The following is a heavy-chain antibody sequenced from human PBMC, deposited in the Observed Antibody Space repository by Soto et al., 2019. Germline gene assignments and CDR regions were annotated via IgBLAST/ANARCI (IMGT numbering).Heavy chain of an antibody. CDR2: IDSSGEK. J-gene: IGHJ5*02. CDR1: GLPITDSEMG. Sequence: QVTLKESGPVLVKPTETLTLRCTVSGLPITDSEMGVSWIRQPPGQPLEWLAHIDSSGEKSYRTFLKSRLAISKDPSKNQVLLTMTNMDPADTSTYYSARRHRAVAVSPFFDPWGQGMPVTLSS. V-gene: IGHV2-26*01. D-gene: IGHD3-10*01. CDR3: ARRHRAVAVSPFFDP.